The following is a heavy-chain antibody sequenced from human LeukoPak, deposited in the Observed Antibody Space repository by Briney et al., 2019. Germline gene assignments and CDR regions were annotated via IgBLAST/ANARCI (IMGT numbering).Heavy chain of an antibody. CDR1: GFTFSDYY. V-gene: IGHV3-11*01. Sequence: GSLRLSCAASGFTFSDYYMSWIRQAPGKGLEWVSYISSSGSTIYYTGSVKGRFTISRDNAKNSLYLQMNSLRAADTAVYYCARDPLMGLTYYYDSSGYYFDYWGQGTLVTVSS. J-gene: IGHJ4*02. CDR3: ARDPLMGLTYYYDSSGYYFDY. CDR2: ISSSGSTI. D-gene: IGHD3-22*01.